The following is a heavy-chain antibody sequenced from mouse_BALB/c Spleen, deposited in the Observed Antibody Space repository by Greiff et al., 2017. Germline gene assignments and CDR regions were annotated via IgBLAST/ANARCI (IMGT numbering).Heavy chain of an antibody. CDR3: TKKGGFAY. CDR2: IDPETGGT. Sequence: QVQLKESGAELVRPGASVTLSCKASGYTFTDYEMHWVKQTPVHGLEWIGAIDPETGGTAYNQKFKGKATLTADKSSSTAYMELRSLTSEDSAVYYCTKKGGFAYWGQGTLVTVSA. CDR1: GYTFTDYE. D-gene: IGHD3-3*01. V-gene: IGHV1-15*01. J-gene: IGHJ3*01.